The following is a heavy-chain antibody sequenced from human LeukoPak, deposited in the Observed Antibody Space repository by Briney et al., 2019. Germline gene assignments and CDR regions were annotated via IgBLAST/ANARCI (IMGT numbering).Heavy chain of an antibody. CDR2: INHSGST. CDR1: GGSINTRSYF. D-gene: IGHD3-10*01. Sequence: SETLSLTCSASGGSINTRSYFWGWIRQSPGKGLEWIGEINHSGSTNYNPSLKSRVTISVDTSKNQFSLKLSSVTAADTAVYYCARVSGGYYYYMDVWGKGTTVTVSS. CDR3: ARVSGGYYYYMDV. J-gene: IGHJ6*03. V-gene: IGHV4-39*07.